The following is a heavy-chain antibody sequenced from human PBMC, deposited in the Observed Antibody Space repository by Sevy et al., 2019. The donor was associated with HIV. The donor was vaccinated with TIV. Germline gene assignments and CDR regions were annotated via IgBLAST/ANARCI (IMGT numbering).Heavy chain of an antibody. Sequence: SETLSLTCTVSGGSISSGSYYWSWIRQPAGKGLEWIGRIYTSGSTNYNPSLKSRVTMSVDTSKNQFSLKLSSVTAADTAVYYCARESILWSPDAFDIWGQWTMVTVSS. CDR1: GGSISSGSYY. CDR2: IYTSGST. CDR3: ARESILWSPDAFDI. D-gene: IGHD2-21*01. V-gene: IGHV4-61*02. J-gene: IGHJ3*02.